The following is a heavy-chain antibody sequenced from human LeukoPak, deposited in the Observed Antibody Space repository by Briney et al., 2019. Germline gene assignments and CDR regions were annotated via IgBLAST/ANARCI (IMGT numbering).Heavy chain of an antibody. CDR3: AKGGIYYYDISGYFFDY. V-gene: IGHV3-23*01. D-gene: IGHD3-22*01. Sequence: PGGSLRLSCGASGFTFTSYAMSWVRQAPGKGLEWVSGISGSGGSTYYAESVKGRFTISRDIPNNTLYLQMNSLRAEDTAVYYCAKGGIYYYDISGYFFDYWGQGTLVTVSS. CDR2: ISGSGGST. CDR1: GFTFTSYA. J-gene: IGHJ4*02.